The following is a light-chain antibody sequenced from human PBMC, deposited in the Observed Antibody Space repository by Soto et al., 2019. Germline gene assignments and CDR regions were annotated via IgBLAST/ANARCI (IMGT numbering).Light chain of an antibody. CDR1: QSISKG. J-gene: IGKJ1*01. CDR3: QQYYNYLPWT. V-gene: IGKV1-5*01. CDR2: DAS. Sequence: DIEMTQSPSTLSASVGDRVTITCRASQSISKGLAWYQQKPGKAPKVLIFDASTMESGVPARFSGSGSGTEVSLPTSSRQPDEFSTYYCQQYYNYLPWTFGQGTKVEI.